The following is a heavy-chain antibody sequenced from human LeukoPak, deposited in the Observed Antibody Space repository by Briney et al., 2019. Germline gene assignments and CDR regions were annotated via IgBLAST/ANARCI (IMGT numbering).Heavy chain of an antibody. Sequence: GGSLRLSCAVSGFTFSSYSMNWVRQAPGKGLEWVSSISSSSSYIYYADSVKGRFTISRDNAKNSLYLQMNSLRAEDTAVYYCARDNPRWNPHAFDIWGQGTMVTVSS. J-gene: IGHJ3*02. CDR3: ARDNPRWNPHAFDI. CDR2: ISSSSSYI. V-gene: IGHV3-21*01. D-gene: IGHD5-24*01. CDR1: GFTFSSYS.